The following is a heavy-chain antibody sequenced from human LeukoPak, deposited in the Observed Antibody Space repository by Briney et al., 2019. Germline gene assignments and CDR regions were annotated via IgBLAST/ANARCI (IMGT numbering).Heavy chain of an antibody. V-gene: IGHV4-34*01. CDR2: INHSGST. Sequence: SETLSLTCAVYGGPFSGYYWSWIRQPPGKGLEWIGEINHSGSTNYNPSLKSRVTISVDTSKNQFSLKLSSVTAAATAVYYCARRLDLWGRGTLVTVSS. CDR1: GGPFSGYY. CDR3: ARRLDL. J-gene: IGHJ2*01.